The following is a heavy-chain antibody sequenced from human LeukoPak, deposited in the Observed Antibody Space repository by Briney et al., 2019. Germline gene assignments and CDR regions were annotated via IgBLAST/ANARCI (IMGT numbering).Heavy chain of an antibody. CDR1: GFTFSSYA. CDR3: ARPDPPLILEWPAPYFDY. CDR2: ISGSGGST. D-gene: IGHD3-3*01. V-gene: IGHV3-23*01. Sequence: GGSLRLSCAASGFTFSSYAMSWVRQPPGKGLECVSAISGSGGSTYYADSVKGRFTISRDNSKNTLYLQMNSLRAEDTAVYYCARPDPPLILEWPAPYFDYWGQGTLVTVSS. J-gene: IGHJ4*02.